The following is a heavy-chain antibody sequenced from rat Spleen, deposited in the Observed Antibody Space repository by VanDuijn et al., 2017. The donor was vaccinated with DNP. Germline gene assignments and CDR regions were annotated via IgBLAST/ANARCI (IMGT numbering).Heavy chain of an antibody. CDR1: GFTFSDYN. CDR2: ISSDGNST. Sequence: EVQLVESGGGLVQPGRSLKLSCGALGFTFSDYNMAWVRQAPKKGLEWVATISSDGNSTYYRDSVKGRFSVSRDNAKSTLFLQMDGLRSEDTATYYCARPDYWGQGVMVTVSS. CDR3: ARPDY. J-gene: IGHJ2*01. V-gene: IGHV5-7*01.